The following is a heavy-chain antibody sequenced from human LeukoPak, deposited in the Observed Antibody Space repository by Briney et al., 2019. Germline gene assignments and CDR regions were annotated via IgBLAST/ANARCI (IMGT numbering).Heavy chain of an antibody. Sequence: GRSLRLSCAASGFTFTDYGMHWVREAPGKGLEWVAVIWNDGSNKDYADSVKGRFTISRDNSKNTVYLQMNSLIAEDTAVYYCAKGDSRGYYHYFDSWGPGILVTVSS. CDR3: AKGDSRGYYHYFDS. V-gene: IGHV3-33*03. D-gene: IGHD3-22*01. CDR1: GFTFTDYG. J-gene: IGHJ4*02. CDR2: IWNDGSNK.